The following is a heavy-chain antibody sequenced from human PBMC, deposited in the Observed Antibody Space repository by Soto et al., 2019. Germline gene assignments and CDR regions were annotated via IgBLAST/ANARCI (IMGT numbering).Heavy chain of an antibody. D-gene: IGHD4-17*01. CDR3: ARDPNVYGDYKDGFDS. CDR1: GGTFSSYI. J-gene: IGHJ4*02. V-gene: IGHV1-69*13. Sequence: SVKVSCKASGGTFSSYIISWVRQAPGQGLEWLGGIIPLFGTVNYAQRFLGRVTITADESTTTAYMQLSSLRSEDTAVYYCARDPNVYGDYKDGFDSWGQGTLVIVSS. CDR2: IIPLFGTV.